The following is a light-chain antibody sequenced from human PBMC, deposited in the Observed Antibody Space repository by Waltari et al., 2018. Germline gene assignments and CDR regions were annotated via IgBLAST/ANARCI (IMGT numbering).Light chain of an antibody. CDR2: DVS. V-gene: IGLV2-14*03. J-gene: IGLJ2*01. Sequence: QSALTQPASVSASPGESITISCTATSSAVGDFNSASWYQQHPGKAPKFMIYDVSNRPSGVSHRFSGSKSGNTASLTISGLQAEDEAVYYCSSFTTSSTLLFGGGTKLTVL. CDR3: SSFTTSSTLL. CDR1: SSAVGDFNS.